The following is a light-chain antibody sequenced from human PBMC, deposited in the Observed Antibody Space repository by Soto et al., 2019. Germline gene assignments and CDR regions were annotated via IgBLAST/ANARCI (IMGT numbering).Light chain of an antibody. CDR1: QSVSGN. V-gene: IGKV3-15*01. Sequence: EIVMTQSPATLSVSPGERATLSCRAGQSVSGNLAWYQQKPGQVPRLLISGASTRATGIPARFSGSGSGTEFTLTISSLQSEDFAVYYCQQYNVWPPTFGQGTKVEIK. CDR3: QQYNVWPPT. CDR2: GAS. J-gene: IGKJ1*01.